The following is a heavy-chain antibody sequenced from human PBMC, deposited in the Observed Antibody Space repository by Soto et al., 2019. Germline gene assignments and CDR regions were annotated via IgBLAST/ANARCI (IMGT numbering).Heavy chain of an antibody. V-gene: IGHV4-30-4*01. CDR2: IYYSGST. J-gene: IGHJ6*02. CDR1: GGSISSGDYY. CDR3: ARDRGYYGSGIAPYYYYYGMDV. D-gene: IGHD3-10*01. Sequence: PXETLSLTCTVSGGSISSGDYYWSWIRQPPGKGLEWIGYIYYSGSTYYNPSLKSRVTISVDTSKNQFSLKLSSVTAAETAVYYCARDRGYYGSGIAPYYYYYGMDVWGQGTTVTVSS.